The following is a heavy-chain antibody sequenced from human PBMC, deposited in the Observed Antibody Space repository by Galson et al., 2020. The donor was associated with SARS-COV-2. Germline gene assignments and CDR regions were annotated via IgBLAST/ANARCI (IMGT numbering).Heavy chain of an antibody. CDR3: AKAGTQSTLNWFDT. Sequence: GESLKISCAASGFTFSRYAMNWVRQAPGKGLEWVSALSAGGGSTYYADSVKGRSTISRDTSRNTLYLQMSSLRAEDTAVYYCAKAGTQSTLNWFDTWGQGTLVTVSS. J-gene: IGHJ5*02. D-gene: IGHD3-10*01. CDR1: GFTFSRYA. V-gene: IGHV3-23*01. CDR2: LSAGGGST.